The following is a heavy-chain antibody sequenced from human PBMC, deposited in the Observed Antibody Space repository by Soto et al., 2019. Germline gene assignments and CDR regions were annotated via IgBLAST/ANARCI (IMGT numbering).Heavy chain of an antibody. V-gene: IGHV1-69*01. J-gene: IGHJ4*02. Sequence: QVQLVQSGAEVKKPGSSVKVSCKASGGTFSSYAISWVRQAPGQGLEWMGGIIPIFGTANYAQKFQGRVTITADESTSTAYMELSSVRSEDTAVYYCARVVYCSGGSCYFGFDYWGQGTLVTVSS. CDR3: ARVVYCSGGSCYFGFDY. CDR1: GGTFSSYA. D-gene: IGHD2-15*01. CDR2: IIPIFGTA.